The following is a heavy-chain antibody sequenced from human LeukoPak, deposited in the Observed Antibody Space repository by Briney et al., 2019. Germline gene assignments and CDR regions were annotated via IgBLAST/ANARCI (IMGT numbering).Heavy chain of an antibody. CDR1: GYTFTGCY. CDR2: INPNSGGT. V-gene: IGHV1-2*02. J-gene: IGHJ6*03. D-gene: IGHD3-10*01. CDR3: ARGILSSAPENGSGTRHRGYYYYYMDV. Sequence: GASVKVSCKASGYTFTGCYMHWVRQAPGQGLEWMGWINPNSGGTNYAQKFQGRVTMTRDTSISTAYMELSRLRSDDTAVYYCARGILSSAPENGSGTRHRGYYYYYMDVWGKGTTVTISS.